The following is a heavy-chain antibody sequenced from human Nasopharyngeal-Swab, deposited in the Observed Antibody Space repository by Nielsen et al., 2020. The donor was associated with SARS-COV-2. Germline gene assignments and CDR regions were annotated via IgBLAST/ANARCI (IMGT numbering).Heavy chain of an antibody. V-gene: IGHV4-39*01. D-gene: IGHD3-10*01. CDR1: GGSISSSSYY. Sequence: SETLSLTCTVSGGSISSSSYYWGWIRQPPGKGLEWIGSIYYSGSTYYNPSLKSRVTISEDTSKNQFSLKLSSVTAADTAVYYCARHRGIYYYYYGMDVWGQGTTVTVSS. CDR2: IYYSGST. J-gene: IGHJ6*02. CDR3: ARHRGIYYYYYGMDV.